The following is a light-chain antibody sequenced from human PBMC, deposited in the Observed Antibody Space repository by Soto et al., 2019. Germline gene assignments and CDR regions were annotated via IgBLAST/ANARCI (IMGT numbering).Light chain of an antibody. CDR3: QHYGRSPYT. CDR1: QSVSSSY. Sequence: EIVLTQSPGTLSLSPGERATLSCRASQSVSSSYLAWYQQKPGQAPRHLIYAASSRATDIPDRFSGRGSGTDFTLTISRLEPEDFAVYYCQHYGRSPYTFGQGTKLEIK. V-gene: IGKV3-20*01. J-gene: IGKJ2*01. CDR2: AAS.